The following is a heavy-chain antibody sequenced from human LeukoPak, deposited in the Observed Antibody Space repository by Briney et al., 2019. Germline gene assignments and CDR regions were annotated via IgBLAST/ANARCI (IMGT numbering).Heavy chain of an antibody. Sequence: PSETLSLTCAVYGVSFSGYYWSWIRQPPGKGLEWIGEINHSGSTNYNPSLKSRVTISVDTSKNQFSLKLSSVTAADTAVYYCARQEGSSTEWGQGTLVTVSS. CDR1: GVSFSGYY. V-gene: IGHV4-34*01. J-gene: IGHJ4*02. CDR3: ARQEGSSTE. CDR2: INHSGST. D-gene: IGHD2-2*01.